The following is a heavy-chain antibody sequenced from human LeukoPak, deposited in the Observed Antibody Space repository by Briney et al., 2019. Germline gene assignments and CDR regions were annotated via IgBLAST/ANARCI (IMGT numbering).Heavy chain of an antibody. J-gene: IGHJ4*02. CDR2: NYYSGST. Sequence: SETLSPTCTVSGGSISSYYWSWIRQPPGKGLEWIGYNYYSGSTNYNPSLKSRVTISVDTSKNQFSLKLSSVTAADTAVYYCAREYGDYAIDYWGQGTLVTVSS. D-gene: IGHD4-17*01. CDR3: AREYGDYAIDY. V-gene: IGHV4-59*01. CDR1: GGSISSYY.